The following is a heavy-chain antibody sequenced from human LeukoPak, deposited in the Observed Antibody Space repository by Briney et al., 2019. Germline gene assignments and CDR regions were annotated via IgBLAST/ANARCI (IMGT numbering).Heavy chain of an antibody. J-gene: IGHJ4*02. D-gene: IGHD5-12*01. CDR3: ARVWLRSLYFDY. V-gene: IGHV4-31*03. CDR1: GGSISSGSFY. CDR2: IYYNGNT. Sequence: TLSLTCTVSGGSISSGSFYWSWIRQHSGKGLEWIGYIYYNGNTYYNPSLKSRVTISVDTSRNHSSLKLSSVTAADTAIYYCARVWLRSLYFDYWGQGTLVTVSS.